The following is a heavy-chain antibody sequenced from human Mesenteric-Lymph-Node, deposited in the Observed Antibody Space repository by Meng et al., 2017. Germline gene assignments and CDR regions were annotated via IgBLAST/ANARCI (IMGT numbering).Heavy chain of an antibody. Sequence: QLQESGPGLVKPSQTLSLTCTVSGDSFNSPDYYWSWIRQPPEKGLEWIGYIYYSGSTYYNPSLKSRVTISVDTSKNQFSLKLSSVTAADTAVYYCARGYYDSSGYGYWYFDLWGRGTLVTVSS. CDR1: GDSFNSPDYY. V-gene: IGHV4-30-4*01. J-gene: IGHJ2*01. CDR2: IYYSGST. D-gene: IGHD3-22*01. CDR3: ARGYYDSSGYGYWYFDL.